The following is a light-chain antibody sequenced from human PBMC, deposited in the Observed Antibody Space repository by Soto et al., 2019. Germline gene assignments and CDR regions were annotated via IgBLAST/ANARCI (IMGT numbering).Light chain of an antibody. J-gene: IGKJ1*01. CDR3: QQYDSYPGT. CDR1: QTISSW. CDR2: KAS. Sequence: DIQLTQSPSTLSRSVGDRVTITCRASQTISSWLAWYQQKPGKAPKLLIYKASTLESGVPSRFSGSGSGTEFTLTISSLQPDDFATYYCQQYDSYPGTFGQGTKV. V-gene: IGKV1-5*03.